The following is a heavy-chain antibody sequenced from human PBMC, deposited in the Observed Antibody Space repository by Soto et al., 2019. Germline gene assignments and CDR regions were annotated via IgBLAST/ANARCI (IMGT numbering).Heavy chain of an antibody. D-gene: IGHD1-1*01. V-gene: IGHV4-31*03. CDR2: ISYIGST. CDR1: GGSISSANNY. CDR3: ARDRRQGINNAFDI. Sequence: SETLSLTCSVSGGSISSANNYWSWIRQHPGKGLEWIGYISYIGSTYYNPSLRSRLTISVDTAKNQFSLKLNSVTAADTAVYYCARDRRQGINNAFDIWGQGRMVTVS. J-gene: IGHJ3*02.